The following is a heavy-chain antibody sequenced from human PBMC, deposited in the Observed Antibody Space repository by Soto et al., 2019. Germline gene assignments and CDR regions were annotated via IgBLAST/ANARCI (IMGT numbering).Heavy chain of an antibody. Sequence: PSETLSLSCTVSGGSISTSNYYLGWVRQPPGKGLDWIGNIYYSGTTYYSPSLKRRVTISVDTSKNQCSLKLNSVTAADTPVYSCATVVAPASRHTVFDFWGPGTLVTVSS. J-gene: IGHJ4*02. CDR3: ATVVAPASRHTVFDF. D-gene: IGHD2-21*02. V-gene: IGHV4-39*01. CDR1: GGSISTSNYY. CDR2: IYYSGTT.